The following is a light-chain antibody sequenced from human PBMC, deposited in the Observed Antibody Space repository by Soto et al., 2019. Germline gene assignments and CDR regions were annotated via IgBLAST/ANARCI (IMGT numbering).Light chain of an antibody. J-gene: IGKJ5*01. CDR3: QQYAGPPTT. CDR2: GAS. CDR1: QSVSSSY. Sequence: QSLSTRSVSPRRRATLSRKASQSVSSSYLAWYQQKPGQAPRLLIYGASSRATGIPDRFSGGGSGTDFTLTISRLEPEDFAVYFCQQYAGPPTTFGQGTRLEIK. V-gene: IGKV3-20*01.